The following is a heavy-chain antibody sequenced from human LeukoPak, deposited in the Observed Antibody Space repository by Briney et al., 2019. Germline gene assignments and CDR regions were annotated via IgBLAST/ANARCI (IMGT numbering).Heavy chain of an antibody. CDR2: IYYSGST. D-gene: IGHD3-22*01. J-gene: IGHJ4*02. CDR1: GGSVSSGSYY. CDR3: ARKNYYDSSGYLYYFDY. Sequence: PETLSLTCTVSGGSVSSGSYYWSWIRQPPGKGLEWIGYIYYSGSTNYNPSLKSRVTISVDTSKNQFSLKLSSVTAADTAVYYCARKNYYDSSGYLYYFDYWGQGTLVTVSS. V-gene: IGHV4-61*01.